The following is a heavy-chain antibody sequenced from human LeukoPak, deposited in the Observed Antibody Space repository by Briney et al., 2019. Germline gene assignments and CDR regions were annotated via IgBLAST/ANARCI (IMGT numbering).Heavy chain of an antibody. V-gene: IGHV6-1*01. D-gene: IGHD3-22*01. CDR1: GDSVSSNSVT. CDR2: TYYRSKWYN. J-gene: IGHJ4*02. CDR3: ARGDSSGYYSLDY. Sequence: SQTLSLTCAISGDSVSSNSVTWNWIRQSPSRGLEWLGRTYYRSKWYNDYAVSVKSRITINPDTSKNQFSLQLNSVTPEDTAVYYCARGDSSGYYSLDYWGQGTLVTVSS.